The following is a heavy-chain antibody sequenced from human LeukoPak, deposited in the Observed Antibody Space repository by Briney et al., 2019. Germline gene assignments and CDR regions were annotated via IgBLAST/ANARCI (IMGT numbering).Heavy chain of an antibody. CDR1: RFTFSSYS. Sequence: GGSLRLSCAASRFTFSSYSMNWVRQAPGKGLEGVASIGSSSSYIYYADSVKGRFTISRDNAKNSLYLQMNSLRAEDTAVYYCARDYSSGWYVNMDVWGKGTTVTVSS. CDR3: ARDYSSGWYVNMDV. D-gene: IGHD6-19*01. V-gene: IGHV3-21*01. CDR2: IGSSSSYI. J-gene: IGHJ6*03.